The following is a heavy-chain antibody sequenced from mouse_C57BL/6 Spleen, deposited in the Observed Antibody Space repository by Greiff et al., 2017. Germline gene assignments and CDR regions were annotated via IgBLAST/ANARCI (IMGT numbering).Heavy chain of an antibody. CDR1: GFTFSSYA. CDR2: ISDGGSYT. V-gene: IGHV5-4*01. D-gene: IGHD1-1*01. J-gene: IGHJ4*01. CDR3: ARELRNYYAMDY. Sequence: DVHLVESGGGLVKPGGSLKLSCAASGFTFSSYAMSWVRQTPEKRLEWVATISDGGSYTYYPDNVKGRFTISRDNAKNNLYLQMSHLKSEDTAMYYCARELRNYYAMDYWGQGTSVTVSS.